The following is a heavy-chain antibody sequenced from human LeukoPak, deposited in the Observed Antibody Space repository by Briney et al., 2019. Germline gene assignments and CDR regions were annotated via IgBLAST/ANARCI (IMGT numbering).Heavy chain of an antibody. CDR1: GYTFTGYY. CDR2: INPNSGGT. CDR3: APSTDTAIAQLGSP. V-gene: IGHV1-2*06. Sequence: ASVKVSFKASGYTFTGYYMHWVRQAPGQGLEWMGRINPNSGGTNYAQKFQGRVTMTRDTSISTAYMELSRLRSDDTAVYYCAPSTDTAIAQLGSPWGQGTLVTVSS. D-gene: IGHD5-18*01. J-gene: IGHJ5*02.